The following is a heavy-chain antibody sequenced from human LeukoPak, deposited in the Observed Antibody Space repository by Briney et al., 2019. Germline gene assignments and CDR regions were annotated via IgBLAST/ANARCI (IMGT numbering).Heavy chain of an antibody. J-gene: IGHJ1*01. Sequence: GGSLRLSCAASGFTFSSYSMNWVRQAPGKGLEWVSSISSSSSYIYYADSVKGRFTISRDNAENSLYLQMNSLRAEDTAVYYCARDRLLYYYDSGPTGHFQHWGQGTLVTVSS. V-gene: IGHV3-21*01. CDR3: ARDRLLYYYDSGPTGHFQH. CDR2: ISSSSSYI. D-gene: IGHD3-22*01. CDR1: GFTFSSYS.